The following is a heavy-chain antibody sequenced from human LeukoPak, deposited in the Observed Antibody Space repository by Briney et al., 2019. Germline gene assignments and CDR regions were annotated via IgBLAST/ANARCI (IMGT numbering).Heavy chain of an antibody. Sequence: SETLSLACTVSGGSIGSYYWNWIRQAPGKGLEWIGYIHYSGSTNHNSSLKSRVTISVDTSKNQYSLKLSSVTAADTAVYYCARDGVAGGFDYWGQGTLVTVSS. D-gene: IGHD6-19*01. J-gene: IGHJ4*02. V-gene: IGHV4-59*01. CDR3: ARDGVAGGFDY. CDR1: GGSIGSYY. CDR2: IHYSGST.